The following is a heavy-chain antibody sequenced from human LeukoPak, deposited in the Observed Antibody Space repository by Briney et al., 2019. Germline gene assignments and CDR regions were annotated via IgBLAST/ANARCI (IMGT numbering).Heavy chain of an antibody. CDR2: INHSGST. CDR1: GGSISSYY. CDR3: ARIGSSQDV. V-gene: IGHV4-34*01. J-gene: IGHJ6*02. D-gene: IGHD2-2*01. Sequence: SETLSLTCTVSGGSISSYYWSWIRQPPGKGLEWIGEINHSGSTNYNSSLKSRVTISVDTSKNQFSLKLSSVTAADTAVYYCARIGSSQDVWGQGTTVTVSS.